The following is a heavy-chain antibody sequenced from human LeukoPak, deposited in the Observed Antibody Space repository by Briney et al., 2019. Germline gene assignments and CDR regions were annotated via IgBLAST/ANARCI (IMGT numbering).Heavy chain of an antibody. D-gene: IGHD4-17*01. CDR3: ARGPLYGDYVYFQH. CDR1: GYTFTGYY. J-gene: IGHJ1*01. CDR2: INPNSGGT. Sequence: ASVKVSCKASGYTFTGYYMHWVRQAPGQGLEWMGWINPNSGGTNYAQKFQGRVTMTRDTSISTAYMELSRLRSDDTAVYYCARGPLYGDYVYFQHWGQGTLVTVSS. V-gene: IGHV1-2*02.